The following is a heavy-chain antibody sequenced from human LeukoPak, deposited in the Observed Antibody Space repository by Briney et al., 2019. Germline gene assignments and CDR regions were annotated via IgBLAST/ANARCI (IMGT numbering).Heavy chain of an antibody. J-gene: IGHJ4*02. Sequence: PGGSLRLSCAASGFTFSSYGMHWVRQAPGKGLEWVAVISYDGSNKYYADSVKGRFTISRDNSKNTLYLQMNSLRAEDTAVYYCAKVSGSPLAIYGSGNLDYWGQGTLVTVSS. CDR1: GFTFSSYG. D-gene: IGHD3-10*01. CDR2: ISYDGSNK. V-gene: IGHV3-30*18. CDR3: AKVSGSPLAIYGSGNLDY.